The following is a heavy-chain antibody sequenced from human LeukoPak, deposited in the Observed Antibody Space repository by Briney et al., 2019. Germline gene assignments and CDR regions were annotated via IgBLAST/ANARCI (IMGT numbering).Heavy chain of an antibody. V-gene: IGHV3-30*02. CDR2: IRYDGRNK. Sequence: GGSLRLSCAASGFTFSSYGMHWVRQAPGKGLDWVAFIRYDGRNKYYADSVKGRFTISRDNSKNTLYLQMNSLRAEDTAVYYCARGLYPWGQGTLVTVST. CDR3: ARGLYP. CDR1: GFTFSSYG. J-gene: IGHJ5*02.